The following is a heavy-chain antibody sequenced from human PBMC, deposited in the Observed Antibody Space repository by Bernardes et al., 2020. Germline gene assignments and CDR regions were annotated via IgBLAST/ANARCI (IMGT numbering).Heavy chain of an antibody. J-gene: IGHJ2*01. V-gene: IGHV3-23*01. D-gene: IGHD4-17*01. Sequence: GGSLRLSCAASGFTFTNYALSWVRQASGKGLEWVSLISNSGGNTYYADSVKGRFTISRDNSKNTLYLQMNSLRAEDTAVYYCAKDRILNGDYDWHFDLWGRGTLVTVSS. CDR3: AKDRILNGDYDWHFDL. CDR1: GFTFTNYA. CDR2: ISNSGGNT.